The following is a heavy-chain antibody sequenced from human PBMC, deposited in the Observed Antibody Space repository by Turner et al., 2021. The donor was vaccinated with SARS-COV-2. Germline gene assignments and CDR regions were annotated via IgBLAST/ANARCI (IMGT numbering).Heavy chain of an antibody. V-gene: IGHV4-4*07. CDR2: IYTSGST. CDR1: GGSINSYY. D-gene: IGHD6-19*01. Sequence: QVQLQESGPGLVKPSETLSLTRTVSGGSINSYYWSWIRQPAGKGLEWIGRIYTSGSTNYSPSLKSRVTMSVDTSKKQFSLKLSSVTAADTAVYYCAREGQWLYKFDYWGQGTLVTVSS. CDR3: AREGQWLYKFDY. J-gene: IGHJ4*02.